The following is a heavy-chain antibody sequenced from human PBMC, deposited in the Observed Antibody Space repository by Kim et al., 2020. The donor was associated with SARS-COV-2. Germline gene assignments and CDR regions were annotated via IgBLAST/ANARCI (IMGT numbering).Heavy chain of an antibody. V-gene: IGHV3-11*01. D-gene: IGHD5-18*01. CDR3: ARGGYSYDYNYYGMDV. CDR1: GITFSDYY. CDR2: ISSYGSTI. J-gene: IGHJ6*02. Sequence: GGSLRLSCAASGITFSDYYMSWIRQAPGKGLEWVSYISSYGSTIYYADSAKGRFTISRDNAKKSLYLQMNSLSADDTAVYYCARGGYSYDYNYYGMDVWGQGTTVTVSS.